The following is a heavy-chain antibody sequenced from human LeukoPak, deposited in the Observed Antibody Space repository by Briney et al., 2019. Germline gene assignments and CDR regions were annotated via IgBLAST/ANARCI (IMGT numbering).Heavy chain of an antibody. V-gene: IGHV4-59*01. D-gene: IGHD1-26*01. CDR1: GASINGYY. CDR2: VHYSLSS. CDR3: ARHSSHVGATGGLVWFDP. Sequence: SETLSLTCTVPGASINGYYWSWIRQPPGKGLEWIGNVHYSLSSNYSPSLESRVTISMDTSQRQFSLKLTSVTAADTAVYYCARHSSHVGATGGLVWFDPWGQGTLVTVSS. J-gene: IGHJ5*02.